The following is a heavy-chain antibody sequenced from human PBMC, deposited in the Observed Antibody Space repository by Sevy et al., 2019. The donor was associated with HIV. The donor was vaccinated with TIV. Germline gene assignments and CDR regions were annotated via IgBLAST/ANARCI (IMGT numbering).Heavy chain of an antibody. V-gene: IGHV5-51*01. J-gene: IGHJ3*02. Sequence: GESLKISCKGSGYSSTNYWIGWVRQMPGKGLEWMGIIYLGDSDTRYSPSFQGQVNMSGDKSSSTAFLQWSSLTASDTAMYYCARLNYGDNGEVAFDIWGQGTMVTVSS. CDR2: IYLGDSDT. CDR1: GYSSTNYW. CDR3: ARLNYGDNGEVAFDI. D-gene: IGHD4-17*01.